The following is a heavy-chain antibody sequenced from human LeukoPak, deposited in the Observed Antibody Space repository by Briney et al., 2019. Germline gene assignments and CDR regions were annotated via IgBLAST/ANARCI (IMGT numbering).Heavy chain of an antibody. D-gene: IGHD2-21*02. CDR3: ARDPSGAYCGGDCFFPPDY. CDR2: INPNSGGT. V-gene: IGHV1-2*02. Sequence: ASVKVSCKASGYTFTGYYTHWLRQAPGQGLEWMGWINPNSGGTNYAQKFQGRVTMTRDTSISTAYMELSRLRSDDTAVYYCARDPSGAYCGGDCFFPPDYWGQGTLVTVSS. J-gene: IGHJ4*02. CDR1: GYTFTGYY.